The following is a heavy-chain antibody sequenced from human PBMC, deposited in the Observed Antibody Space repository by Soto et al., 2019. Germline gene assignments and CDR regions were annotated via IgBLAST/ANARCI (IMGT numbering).Heavy chain of an antibody. CDR3: ARNRYSSSWYSAAFDI. J-gene: IGHJ3*02. Sequence: GGSLRLSCAASRFTFSNYDMNWVRQAPGKGLEWVSFISGSGGTIYHADSVKCRFTISRDNAKNSLYLQMNSLRTEDTAVYYCARNRYSSSWYSAAFDIWGQGTMVTVSS. D-gene: IGHD6-13*01. V-gene: IGHV3-48*03. CDR2: ISGSGGTI. CDR1: RFTFSNYD.